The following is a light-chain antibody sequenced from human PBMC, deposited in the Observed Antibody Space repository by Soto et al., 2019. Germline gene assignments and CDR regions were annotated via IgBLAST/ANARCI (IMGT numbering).Light chain of an antibody. CDR1: QSISGS. CDR2: GAS. J-gene: IGKJ5*01. Sequence: VQMTQSPSSLSASVRGICTSAFRASQSISGSLNWYQQKSGKAPKLLIYGASTLQSGVTSRFSGSGSGTDYTLTISSLQPEDFATYYCQQSYRTPTFGQGTRWRL. V-gene: IGKV1-39*01. CDR3: QQSYRTPT.